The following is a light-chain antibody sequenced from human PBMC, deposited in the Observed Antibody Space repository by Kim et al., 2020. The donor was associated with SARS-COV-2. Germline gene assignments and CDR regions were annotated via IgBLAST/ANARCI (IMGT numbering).Light chain of an antibody. CDR1: QAISSY. J-gene: IGKJ1*01. CDR3: QQCNGYSRT. CDR2: RAS. Sequence: DIQMTQSPSTLSASVGDKVTITCRASQAISSYLAWYQQKPGKAPKLLIYRASSLESGVPSRFSGSGSGTEFTLTISGLQPDDFATYYCQQCNGYSRTFGPGTKADIK. V-gene: IGKV1-5*03.